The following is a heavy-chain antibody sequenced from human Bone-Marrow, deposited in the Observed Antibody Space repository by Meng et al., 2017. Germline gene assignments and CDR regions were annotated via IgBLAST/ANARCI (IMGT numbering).Heavy chain of an antibody. Sequence: QVQLQESGPGLVKPSGSLSLTGTASGGSISGSSWWTWVRQPPGKGLEWSGEIYHTGSTNYNPSLKSRVTISVDKSKNQFSLKLSYMTAADTTVYYCAGGYCSTTNCNWYDPWGQGTLVTVSS. CDR2: IYHTGST. V-gene: IGHV4-4*02. CDR3: AGGYCSTTNCNWYDP. J-gene: IGHJ5*02. CDR1: GGSISGSSW. D-gene: IGHD2-2*01.